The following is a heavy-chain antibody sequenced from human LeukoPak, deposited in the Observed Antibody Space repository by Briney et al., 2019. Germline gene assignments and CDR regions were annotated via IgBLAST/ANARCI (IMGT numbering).Heavy chain of an antibody. D-gene: IGHD3-10*01. V-gene: IGHV1-69*13. J-gene: IGHJ6*04. CDR3: ARVAGSGSYSYYGMDV. Sequence: SVTVSCKASAGTFSSYAISWVRQAPGQGLEWMGGIIPIFGTANYAQKFQGRVTITADESTSTAYMELSSLRSEDTAVYYCARVAGSGSYSYYGMDVWGKGTTVTVSS. CDR1: AGTFSSYA. CDR2: IIPIFGTA.